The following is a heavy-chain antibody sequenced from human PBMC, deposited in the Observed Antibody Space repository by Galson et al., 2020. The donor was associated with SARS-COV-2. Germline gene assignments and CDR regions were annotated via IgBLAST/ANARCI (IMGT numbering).Heavy chain of an antibody. J-gene: IGHJ3*01. D-gene: IGHD3-22*01. CDR2: IGPDGRT. V-gene: IGHV3-13*04. Sequence: GGSLRLSFSASGFTFSSHDMHWVLQLPGKGLEWVSGIGPDGRTYYPDSLKGRFTISRDNARNSLHLQMNSLTAGDTAVYYCARDDDSSGMGAFDVWGRGTMVTVSS. CDR1: GFTFSSHD. CDR3: ARDDDSSGMGAFDV.